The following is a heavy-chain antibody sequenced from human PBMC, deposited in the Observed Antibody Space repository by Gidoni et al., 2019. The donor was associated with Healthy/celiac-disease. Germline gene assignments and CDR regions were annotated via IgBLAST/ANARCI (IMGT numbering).Heavy chain of an antibody. CDR2: IYYSGST. CDR3: ARHTTHLYYDFWSGYPNGGAFDI. CDR1: GGSISSSIYY. Sequence: QLQQQESGPGLVKPSETLSLTCTVSGGSISSSIYYWGWISQPPGKGLEWIGSIYYSGSTYYNPSLKSRVTISVDTSKNQFSLKLSSVTAADTAVYYCARHTTHLYYDFWSGYPNGGAFDIWGQGTMVTVSS. J-gene: IGHJ3*02. V-gene: IGHV4-39*01. D-gene: IGHD3-3*01.